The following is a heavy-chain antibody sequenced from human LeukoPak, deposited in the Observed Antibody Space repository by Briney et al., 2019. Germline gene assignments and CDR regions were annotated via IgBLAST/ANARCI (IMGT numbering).Heavy chain of an antibody. D-gene: IGHD4-17*01. CDR3: ATLPYYGDYVDDAFHI. J-gene: IGHJ3*02. CDR1: VLPFYIYG. V-gene: IGHV3-74*01. Sequence: GGSLRLSCAASVLPFYIYGMSWVRQAPRKWLEWVSRINSDGSRTSYANSVKGRFTIHRDNAKNTPNLQMNSLRAEDTAVYYCATLPYYGDYVDDAFHIWGQGTMVTVSS. CDR2: INSDGSRT.